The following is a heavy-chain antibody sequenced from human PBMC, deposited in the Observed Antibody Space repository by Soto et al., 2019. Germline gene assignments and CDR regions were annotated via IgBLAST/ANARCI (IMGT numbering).Heavy chain of an antibody. J-gene: IGHJ4*02. CDR3: AKDPETYSGSYLGY. CDR2: ISYDGSNK. Sequence: QVQLVESGGGVVQPGRSLRLSCAASGFTFSSYGMHWVRQAPGKGLEWVAVISYDGSNKYYADSVKGRFTISRDNSKNTLYLQMSSLRAEDTAVYYCAKDPETYSGSYLGYWGQGTLVTVSS. V-gene: IGHV3-30*18. CDR1: GFTFSSYG. D-gene: IGHD1-26*01.